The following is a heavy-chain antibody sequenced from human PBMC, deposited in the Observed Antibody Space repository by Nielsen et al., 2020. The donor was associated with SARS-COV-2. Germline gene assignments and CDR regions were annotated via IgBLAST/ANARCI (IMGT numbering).Heavy chain of an antibody. J-gene: IGHJ5*02. CDR1: GFTFSSYW. CDR2: IKQDGSEM. CDR3: AREWFDP. V-gene: IGHV3-7*01. Sequence: GGSLRLSCAASGFTFSSYWMTWVRQAPGKGLEWVANIKQDGSEMHYVDSVKGRFTISRDNAKNSVFLQMNSLRVDDTAVYYCAREWFDPWGQGTLVTVSS.